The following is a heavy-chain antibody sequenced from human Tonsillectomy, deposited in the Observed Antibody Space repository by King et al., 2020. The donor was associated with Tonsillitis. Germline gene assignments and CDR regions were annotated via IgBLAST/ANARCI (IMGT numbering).Heavy chain of an antibody. CDR1: KFLFNKYW. CDR3: AREDYDGYFDY. CDR2: IKQDGSEK. D-gene: IGHD4-17*01. V-gene: IGHV3-7*01. Sequence: VQLVESGGGLVPPGGSLRLSCAASKFLFNKYWMSWVRQAPGKGLEWVANIKQDGSEKYYVVSVKGRFIISRDNAKNSLYLQMNGLRAEDTAVYYCAREDYDGYFDYWGQGTLVTVSS. J-gene: IGHJ4*02.